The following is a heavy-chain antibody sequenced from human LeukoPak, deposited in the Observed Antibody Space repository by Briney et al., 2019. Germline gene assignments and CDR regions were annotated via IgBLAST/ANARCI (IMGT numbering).Heavy chain of an antibody. Sequence: PGRSLRLSCAASGFTFSSYAMHWVRQAPGKGLEWVAVISYDGSNKYYADSVKGRFTISRDNSKNTLYLQVNSLRAEDTAVYYCARGLRYFDWLLGYWGQGTLVTVSS. CDR2: ISYDGSNK. V-gene: IGHV3-30*04. D-gene: IGHD3-9*01. CDR1: GFTFSSYA. CDR3: ARGLRYFDWLLGY. J-gene: IGHJ4*02.